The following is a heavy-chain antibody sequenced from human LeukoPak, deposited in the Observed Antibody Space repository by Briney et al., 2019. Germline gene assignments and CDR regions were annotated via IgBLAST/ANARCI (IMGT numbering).Heavy chain of an antibody. CDR3: ARGGGDYNPFDY. D-gene: IGHD4-11*01. Sequence: GGSLRLSCAASGFIFSNHAMSWVRQTPGKGLEWVSVIYSGGRTYYADSVKGRFTVSRDNSKNTLWLQMNSLRAEDTAVYYCARGGGDYNPFDYWGQGTLVTVSS. CDR2: IYSGGRT. V-gene: IGHV3-53*01. J-gene: IGHJ4*02. CDR1: GFIFSNHA.